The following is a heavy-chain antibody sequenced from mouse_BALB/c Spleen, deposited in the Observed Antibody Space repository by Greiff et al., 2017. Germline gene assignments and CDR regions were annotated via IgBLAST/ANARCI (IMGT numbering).Heavy chain of an antibody. V-gene: IGHV5-4*02. CDR1: GFTFSDYY. Sequence: EVKLMESGGGLVKPGGSLKLSCAASGFTFSDYYMYWVRQTPEKRLEWVATISDGGSYTYYPDSVKGRFTISRDNAKNNLYLQMSSLKSEDTAMYYCARDGGYYGYDAMDYWGQGTSVTVSS. CDR2: ISDGGSYT. CDR3: ARDGGYYGYDAMDY. J-gene: IGHJ4*01. D-gene: IGHD1-2*01.